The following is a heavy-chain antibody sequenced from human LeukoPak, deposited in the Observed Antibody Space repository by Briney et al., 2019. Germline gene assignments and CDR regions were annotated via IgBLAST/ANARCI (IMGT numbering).Heavy chain of an antibody. V-gene: IGHV3-20*04. CDR3: ATVQRDLMWYYFDY. CDR1: GFTFDHYG. D-gene: IGHD1-1*01. CDR2: INWNGGST. J-gene: IGHJ4*02. Sequence: GGSLRLTCAASGFTFDHYGMSWVRQAPGKGLEWVSGINWNGGSTGYADSVKGRFTISRDNAKNSLYLQMNSLRVEDTALYYCATVQRDLMWYYFDYWGQGTLVTVSS.